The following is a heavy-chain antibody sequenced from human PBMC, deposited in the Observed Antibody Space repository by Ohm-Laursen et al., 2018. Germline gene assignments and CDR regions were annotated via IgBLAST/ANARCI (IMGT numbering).Heavy chain of an antibody. D-gene: IGHD6-6*01. Sequence: SQTLSLTCTVSGDSINSYSWSWIRQPPGEGLEWIGNIYYSGSSNYNPSLKSRVTISVDTSKDQFSLKVSSVTAADTAVYYCARSLYRRSSESAHWGQGTLVTVSS. CDR1: GDSINSYS. CDR2: IYYSGSS. V-gene: IGHV4-59*01. J-gene: IGHJ1*01. CDR3: ARSLYRRSSESAH.